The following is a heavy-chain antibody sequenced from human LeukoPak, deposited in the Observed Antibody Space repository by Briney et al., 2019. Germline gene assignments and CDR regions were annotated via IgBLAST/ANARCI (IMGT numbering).Heavy chain of an antibody. CDR1: GLTFSSYA. Sequence: QPGGSLRLSCAASGLTFSSYAMHWVRQAPGKGLEYVSAISSNGGSTYYANSVKGRFTISRDNSKNTLYLQMGSLRAEDMAVYYCARMASAYCGGDCFRGWFDPWGQGTLVTVSS. CDR3: ARMASAYCGGDCFRGWFDP. J-gene: IGHJ5*02. CDR2: ISSNGGST. V-gene: IGHV3-64*01. D-gene: IGHD2-21*02.